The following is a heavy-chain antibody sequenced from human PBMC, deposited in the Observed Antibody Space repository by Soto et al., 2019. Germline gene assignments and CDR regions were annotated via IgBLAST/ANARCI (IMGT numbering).Heavy chain of an antibody. Sequence: EVQLVESGGGLVQPGGPLRLSCAASGFTFSRYSMNWVRQAPGKGLEWVSYISGSSAIIYYADSVKGRFTISRDNAKNSLYPQMDRLRDEDTAVYDGVRDWGLAATGTVGGFDYWGQGTLVTVSS. CDR2: ISGSSAII. CDR1: GFTFSRYS. D-gene: IGHD1-1*01. V-gene: IGHV3-48*02. J-gene: IGHJ4*02. CDR3: VRDWGLAATGTVGGFDY.